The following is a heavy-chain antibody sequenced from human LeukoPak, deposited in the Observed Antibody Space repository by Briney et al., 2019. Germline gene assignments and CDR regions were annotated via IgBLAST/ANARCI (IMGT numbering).Heavy chain of an antibody. CDR1: GFTFSSYG. J-gene: IGHJ4*02. V-gene: IGHV3-33*01. D-gene: IGHD2-15*01. CDR3: ARDGGCSGGSCYDY. CDR2: IWYDGSNK. Sequence: PGRSLRLSCTASGFTFSSYGMHWVRQAPGKGLERVAVIWYDGSNKYYADSVKGRFTISRDNSKNTLYLQMNSLRAKDTAVYYCARDGGCSGGSCYDYWGQGTLVTVSS.